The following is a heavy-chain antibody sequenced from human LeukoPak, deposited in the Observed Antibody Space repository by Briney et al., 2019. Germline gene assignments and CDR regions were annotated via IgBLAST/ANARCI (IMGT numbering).Heavy chain of an antibody. CDR2: IYYSGST. Sequence: SETLSLTCTVSGGSISSYYWSWIRQPPGKGLEWIGYIYYSGSTNHNPSLKSRVTISVDTSKNQFSLKLSSVTAADTAVYYCARGADYGGNSGAFDIWGQGTMVTVSS. CDR3: ARGADYGGNSGAFDI. D-gene: IGHD4-23*01. V-gene: IGHV4-59*01. J-gene: IGHJ3*02. CDR1: GGSISSYY.